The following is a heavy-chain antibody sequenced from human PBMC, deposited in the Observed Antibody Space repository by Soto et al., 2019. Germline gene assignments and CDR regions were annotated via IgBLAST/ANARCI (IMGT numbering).Heavy chain of an antibody. J-gene: IGHJ4*02. CDR3: ARRVEGYFDY. CDR1: GLTFSDYT. CDR2: ILADFNT. Sequence: EVQLLESGGGLVQPGESLTLSCAASGLTFSDYTMTWVRQAPGKVLECISVILADFNTYYVGSVRGRFTISRDNAKNTLYLEMNSLRAEDTGLYYCARRVEGYFDYWGQGALVTVSS. V-gene: IGHV3-23*03.